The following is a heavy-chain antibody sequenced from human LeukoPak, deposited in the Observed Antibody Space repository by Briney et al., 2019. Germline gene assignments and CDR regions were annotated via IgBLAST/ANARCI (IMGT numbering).Heavy chain of an antibody. CDR1: GGSISSGGYY. CDR2: IYYSGST. Sequence: PSQTLSLTCTVSGGSISSGGYYWSWIRQHPGKGLEWIGYIYYSGSTYYNPSLKSRVTISVDTSKNQFSLKLSSVTAADTAVYYCASGIAAAGTLMAFDIWGQRTMVTVSS. J-gene: IGHJ3*02. CDR3: ASGIAAAGTLMAFDI. D-gene: IGHD6-13*01. V-gene: IGHV4-31*03.